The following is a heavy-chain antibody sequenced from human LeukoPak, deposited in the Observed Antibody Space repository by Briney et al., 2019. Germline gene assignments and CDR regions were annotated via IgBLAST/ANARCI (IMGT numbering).Heavy chain of an antibody. D-gene: IGHD3-10*01. V-gene: IGHV3-30*02. CDR3: AKDGGSGSYYQGTYYYYGMDV. Sequence: GGSLRLSCATSGFIFSTYGMHWVRQAPGKGLEWVAAIWYDGSNRNYVDSVKGRFTISRDNSKNTLYLQMNSLRAEDTAVYYCAKDGGSGSYYQGTYYYYGMDVWGQGTTVTVSS. CDR1: GFIFSTYG. CDR2: IWYDGSNR. J-gene: IGHJ6*02.